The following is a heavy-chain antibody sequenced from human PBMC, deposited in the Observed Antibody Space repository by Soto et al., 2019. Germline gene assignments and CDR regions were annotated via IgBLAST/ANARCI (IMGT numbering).Heavy chain of an antibody. CDR3: ARLDYDILTALDY. D-gene: IGHD3-9*01. Sequence: QLQLQESGPGLVKPSETLSLTCTVSGGSISSSSYYWGWIRQPPGKGLEWIGSIYYSGSTYYNPSLKSRVTISVDTSKNQFSLKLSSVTAADTAVYYCARLDYDILTALDYWGQGTLVTVSS. CDR1: GGSISSSSYY. CDR2: IYYSGST. J-gene: IGHJ4*02. V-gene: IGHV4-39*01.